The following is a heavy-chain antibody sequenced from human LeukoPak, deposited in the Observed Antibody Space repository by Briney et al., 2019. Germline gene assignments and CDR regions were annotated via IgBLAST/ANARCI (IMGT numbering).Heavy chain of an antibody. D-gene: IGHD3-22*01. V-gene: IGHV1-2*02. J-gene: IGHJ3*02. Sequence: ASVKVSCKASGYTFTSYGISWVRQAPGQGLEWMGWINPNSGGTNYAQKFQGRVTMTRDTSISTAYMELSRLRSDDTAVYYCARSPRSGGYYYDSSGYDAFDIWGQGTMVTVSS. CDR3: ARSPRSGGYYYDSSGYDAFDI. CDR1: GYTFTSYG. CDR2: INPNSGGT.